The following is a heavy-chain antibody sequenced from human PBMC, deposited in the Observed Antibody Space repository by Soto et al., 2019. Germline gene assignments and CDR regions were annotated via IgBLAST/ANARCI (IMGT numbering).Heavy chain of an antibody. CDR3: AHRQPALLAFDY. D-gene: IGHD2-21*01. Sequence: QITLKESGPTLVKPTQTLTLTCTFSGFSLTTSGVAVGWIRQPPGKALEWLALISGSDDKRYRPSLNSRLTITKDTSKNQVVLTMTNMDPVDTATYYFAHRQPALLAFDYWGQGTLVTVSS. V-gene: IGHV2-5*01. CDR1: GFSLTTSGVA. CDR2: ISGSDDK. J-gene: IGHJ4*02.